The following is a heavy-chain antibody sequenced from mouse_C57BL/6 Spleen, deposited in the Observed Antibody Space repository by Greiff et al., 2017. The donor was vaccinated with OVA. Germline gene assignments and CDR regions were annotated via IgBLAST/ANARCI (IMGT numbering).Heavy chain of an antibody. CDR1: GYTFTSYW. CDR2: IHPSDSDT. CDR3: AIRYGNAWFAY. J-gene: IGHJ3*01. Sequence: VQLQQPGAELVKPGASVKVSCKASGYTFTSYWMHWVKQRPGQGLEWIGMIHPSDSDTNYNQKFKGKATLTVDKSSSTAYMQLSSLTSEDSAVYYCAIRYGNAWFAYWGQGTLVTVSA. D-gene: IGHD2-1*01. V-gene: IGHV1-74*01.